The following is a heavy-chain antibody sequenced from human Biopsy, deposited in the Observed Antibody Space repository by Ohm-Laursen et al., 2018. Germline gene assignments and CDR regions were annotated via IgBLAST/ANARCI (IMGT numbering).Heavy chain of an antibody. CDR3: TRLAYYYYYGMDV. D-gene: IGHD2-21*01. CDR1: GFTFTSHE. Sequence: SLRLSCTASGFTFTSHEMNWLRQAPGKGLEWISYITGSSSTIYYADSVKGRFTTSRDNAKNSLYLQRNSLRAEDTAVYYCTRLAYYYYYGMDVRGQGTTVTVSS. J-gene: IGHJ6*02. CDR2: ITGSSSTI. V-gene: IGHV3-48*03.